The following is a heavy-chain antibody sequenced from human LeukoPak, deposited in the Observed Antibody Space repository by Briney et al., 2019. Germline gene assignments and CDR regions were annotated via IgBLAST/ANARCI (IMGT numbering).Heavy chain of an antibody. CDR3: ARAPRASYYDSSGYFQTAFDY. D-gene: IGHD3-22*01. J-gene: IGHJ4*02. Sequence: ASVKVSCKASGYTFTSYGISWVRQAPGQGLEWMGWISAYNGNTNYAQKLQGKVTMTTDTSTSTAYMELRSLRSDDTAVYYCARAPRASYYDSSGYFQTAFDYWGQGTLVTVSS. CDR2: ISAYNGNT. V-gene: IGHV1-18*01. CDR1: GYTFTSYG.